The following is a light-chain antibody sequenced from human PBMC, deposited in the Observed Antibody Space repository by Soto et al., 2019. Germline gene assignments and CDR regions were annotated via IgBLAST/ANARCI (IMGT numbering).Light chain of an antibody. V-gene: IGKV3-11*01. CDR2: DAS. CDR1: QSVSRY. Sequence: EIVLTQSPATPSLSPGERATLSRRAIQSVSRYLAWYQQKPGQAPRLLIYDASNRATGIPARFSGSGSGTDFTFTISRLEPEDFAVYYCQQFSSYPLTFGGGTKVDIK. CDR3: QQFSSYPLT. J-gene: IGKJ4*01.